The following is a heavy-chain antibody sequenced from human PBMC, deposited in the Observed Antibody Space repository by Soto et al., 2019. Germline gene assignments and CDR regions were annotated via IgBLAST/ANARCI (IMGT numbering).Heavy chain of an antibody. CDR3: ARARTVLLPFDY. Sequence: QVQLVQSGAEVKKPGASVKVSCKASGYIFTSYGISWVRQAPGQGLEWMGWISAYNGNTNYAQMLQGRVTMTTDTSTSTAYRDLRILRSDDTAVYYCARARTVLLPFDYWGQGTLLTVSS. V-gene: IGHV1-18*01. D-gene: IGHD2-15*01. J-gene: IGHJ4*02. CDR2: ISAYNGNT. CDR1: GYIFTSYG.